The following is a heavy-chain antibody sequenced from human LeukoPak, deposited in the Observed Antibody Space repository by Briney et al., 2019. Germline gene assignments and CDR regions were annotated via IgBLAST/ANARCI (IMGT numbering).Heavy chain of an antibody. CDR1: GGSISSYY. J-gene: IGHJ3*02. D-gene: IGHD6-19*01. CDR3: ARGGSSGWYRNTPHAFDI. CDR2: IYTSGST. V-gene: IGHV4-4*07. Sequence: SETLSLTCTVSGGSISSYYWSWIRQPAGKGPEWIGRIYTSGSTNYNPSLKSRVTMSVDTSKNQFSLKLSSVTAADTAVYYCARGGSSGWYRNTPHAFDIWGQGTMVTVSS.